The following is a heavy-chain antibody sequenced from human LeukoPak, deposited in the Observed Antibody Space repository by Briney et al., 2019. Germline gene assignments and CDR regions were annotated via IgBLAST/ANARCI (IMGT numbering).Heavy chain of an antibody. J-gene: IGHJ4*02. V-gene: IGHV4-31*03. CDR1: GGSISSGGYY. D-gene: IGHD6-6*01. CDR2: IYYSGST. CDR3: ASLIAARAFDY. Sequence: SQTLSLTCTVSGGSISSGGYYWSWIRRHPGKGLEWIGYIYYSGSTYYNPSLKSRVTISVDTSKNQFSLKLSSVTAADTAVYYCASLIAARAFDYWGQGTLVTVSS.